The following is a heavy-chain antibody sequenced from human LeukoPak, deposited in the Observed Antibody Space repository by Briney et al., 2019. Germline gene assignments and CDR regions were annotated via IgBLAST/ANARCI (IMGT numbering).Heavy chain of an antibody. CDR2: IIPILGIA. V-gene: IGHV1-69*04. Sequence: SVKVSCKASGGTFSSYATSWVRQAPGQGLEWMGRIIPILGIANYAQKFQGRVTITADKSTSTAYMELSSLRSEDTAVYYCARLKAVAGLDYWGQGTLVTVSS. CDR1: GGTFSSYA. J-gene: IGHJ4*02. D-gene: IGHD6-19*01. CDR3: ARLKAVAGLDY.